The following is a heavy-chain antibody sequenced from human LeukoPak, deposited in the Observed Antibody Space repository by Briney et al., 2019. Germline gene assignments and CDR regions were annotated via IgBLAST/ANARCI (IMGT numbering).Heavy chain of an antibody. J-gene: IGHJ4*02. V-gene: IGHV3-66*01. CDR2: IYSGDRA. D-gene: IGHD6-19*01. CDR1: GITVRSNY. CDR3: AKQDIRSSAWYD. Sequence: GESLRLSCAASGITVRSNYMNWVRQAPGKGLEWVSVIYSGDRAYYADSVKDRFTISRDNSKNTLYLQMNSLRAEDTAVYYCAKQDIRSSAWYDWGQGTLVTVSS.